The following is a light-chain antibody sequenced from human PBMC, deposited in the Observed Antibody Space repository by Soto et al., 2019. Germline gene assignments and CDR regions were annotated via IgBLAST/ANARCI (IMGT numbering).Light chain of an antibody. CDR3: AAWDDSLNGWV. V-gene: IGLV1-44*01. Sequence: QSVLTQPPSASGTPGQRVTISCSGSSSNIGSTTVNCYQQIPGTAPKLLIYTNNQRPSGVPDRFSGSKSGTSASLAISGLQSEDEADYYCAAWDDSLNGWVFGGGTKLTVL. CDR1: SSNIGSTT. CDR2: TNN. J-gene: IGLJ3*02.